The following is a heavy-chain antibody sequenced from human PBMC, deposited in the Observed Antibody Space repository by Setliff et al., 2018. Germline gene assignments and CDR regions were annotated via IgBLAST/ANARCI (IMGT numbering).Heavy chain of an antibody. J-gene: IGHJ4*02. CDR3: AKFGPLDLTGDWAFDN. Sequence: SETLSLTCAVYGGSFSSFYWSWIRQPPGKGLEWIGEINHSGTTNSNPSLKSRVTISVDTSKKQFSLKLSSVTAADTAVYYCAKFGPLDLTGDWAFDNWGQGTLVTVSS. CDR2: INHSGTT. CDR1: GGSFSSFY. D-gene: IGHD7-27*01. V-gene: IGHV4-34*01.